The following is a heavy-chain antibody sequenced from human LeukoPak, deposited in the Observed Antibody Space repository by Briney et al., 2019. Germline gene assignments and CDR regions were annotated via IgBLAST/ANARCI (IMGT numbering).Heavy chain of an antibody. V-gene: IGHV1-2*02. D-gene: IGHD5-18*01. CDR3: ARDPRADTAMVTGWFDP. CDR1: GYTFTGYY. Sequence: ASVKVSCKASGYTFTGYYMHWVRQAPGQGLEWMGWINPNSGGTNYAKKFQGRFTMTRDTSISTAYMELSRLRSDDTAVYYCARDPRADTAMVTGWFDPWGQGTLVTVSS. J-gene: IGHJ5*02. CDR2: INPNSGGT.